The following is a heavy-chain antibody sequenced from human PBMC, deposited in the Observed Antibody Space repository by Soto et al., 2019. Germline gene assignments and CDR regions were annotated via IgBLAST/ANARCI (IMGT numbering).Heavy chain of an antibody. D-gene: IGHD3-3*01. Sequence: GGSLRLSCAASGFTFSSYGMHWVRQAPGKGLEWVAVIWYDGSNKYYADSVKGRFTISRDNSKNTLYLQMNSLRAEDTAVYYCARDRRFLEWLTYYGMDVWGQGTTVTVS. J-gene: IGHJ6*02. CDR2: IWYDGSNK. CDR1: GFTFSSYG. V-gene: IGHV3-33*01. CDR3: ARDRRFLEWLTYYGMDV.